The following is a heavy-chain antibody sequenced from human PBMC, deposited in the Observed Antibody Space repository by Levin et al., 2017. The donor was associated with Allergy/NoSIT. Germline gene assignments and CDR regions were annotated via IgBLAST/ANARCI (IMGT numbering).Heavy chain of an antibody. Sequence: PSQTLSLTCAVSGGSISSGGYSWSWIRQPPGKGLEWIGYIYHTGSTYQNPSLKSRVTISVDRSKNQFYLKLSSVTASATAVYYCARVKTTNYYDTICNWFDPWGQGMLVTDS. V-gene: IGHV4-30-2*01. CDR1: GGSISSGGYS. CDR3: ARVKTTNYYDTICNWFDP. CDR2: IYHTGST. D-gene: IGHD3-22*01. J-gene: IGHJ5*02.